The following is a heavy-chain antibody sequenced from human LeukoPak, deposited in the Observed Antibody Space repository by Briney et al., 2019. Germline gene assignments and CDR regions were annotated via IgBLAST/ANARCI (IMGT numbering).Heavy chain of an antibody. CDR2: IYYSGST. V-gene: IGHV4-31*03. J-gene: IGHJ3*02. CDR3: ARDWAMVRGVMGHAFDI. CDR1: GGSISGGGYY. D-gene: IGHD3-10*01. Sequence: SQTLSLTCTVSGGSISGGGYYWSWIRQHPGEGLEWIGYIYYSGSTYYNPSLKSRVTISVDTSKNQFSLKLSSVTAADTAVYYCARDWAMVRGVMGHAFDIWGQGTMVTVSS.